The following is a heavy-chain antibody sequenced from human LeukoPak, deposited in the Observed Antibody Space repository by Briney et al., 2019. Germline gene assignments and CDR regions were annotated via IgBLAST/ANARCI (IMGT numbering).Heavy chain of an antibody. V-gene: IGHV3-30*18. J-gene: IGHJ4*02. D-gene: IGHD5-18*01. Sequence: PGGSLRLSCAASGFTFSSYGMHWVRQAPGKGLEWVAVISYDGGNKYYADSVKGRFTISRDNSKNTLYLQMNSLRAEDTAVYYCAKVRGYSYGRYYFDYWGQGTLVTVSS. CDR1: GFTFSSYG. CDR3: AKVRGYSYGRYYFDY. CDR2: ISYDGGNK.